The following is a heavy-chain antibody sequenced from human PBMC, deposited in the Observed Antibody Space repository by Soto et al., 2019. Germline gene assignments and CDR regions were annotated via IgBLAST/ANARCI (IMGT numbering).Heavy chain of an antibody. D-gene: IGHD3-3*01. J-gene: IGHJ4*02. Sequence: GGSLRLSCAASGFTFSSYSMNWVRQAPGKGLEWVSYISSSSSTIYYADSVKGRFTISRDNAKNSLYLQMNSLRAEDTAVYYCARAAGVTIFGVVDPFDYWGQGTLVTVSS. V-gene: IGHV3-48*01. CDR2: ISSSSSTI. CDR3: ARAAGVTIFGVVDPFDY. CDR1: GFTFSSYS.